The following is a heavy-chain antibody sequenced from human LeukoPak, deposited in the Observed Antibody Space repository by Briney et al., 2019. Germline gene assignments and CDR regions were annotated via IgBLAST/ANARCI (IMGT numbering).Heavy chain of an antibody. CDR2: ISASSRYK. D-gene: IGHD6-25*01. J-gene: IGHJ4*02. V-gene: IGHV3-21*01. Sequence: GGSLRLSCAASGFTFSNYTMSWVRQAPGKGLEWVSSISASSRYKYYADSVKGRFTVSRDNAMNSLSLQMNNLGAEDTAIYYCARSPYSSDYDGFDCWGQGTLVTVSS. CDR3: ARSPYSSDYDGFDC. CDR1: GFTFSNYT.